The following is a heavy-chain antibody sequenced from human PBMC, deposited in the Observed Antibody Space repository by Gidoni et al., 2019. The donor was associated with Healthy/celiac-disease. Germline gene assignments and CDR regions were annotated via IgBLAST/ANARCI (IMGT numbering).Heavy chain of an antibody. CDR3: AREDNDILTGYPDRFDY. Sequence: EVQLVESGGGLVKPGGSLSLSCAASGFTFSSYSMNWVRQAPGKGLEWVSSISSSSSYIYYADSVKGRFTISRDNAKNSLYLQMNSLRAEDTAVYYCAREDNDILTGYPDRFDYWGQGTLVTVSS. V-gene: IGHV3-21*01. D-gene: IGHD3-9*01. CDR2: ISSSSSYI. J-gene: IGHJ4*02. CDR1: GFTFSSYS.